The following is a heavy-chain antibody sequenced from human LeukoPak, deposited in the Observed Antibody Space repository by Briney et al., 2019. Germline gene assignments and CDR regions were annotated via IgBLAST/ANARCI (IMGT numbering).Heavy chain of an antibody. CDR1: GYTFTGYY. D-gene: IGHD2-2*01. J-gene: IGHJ5*02. CDR3: ARDRRVRTPLNWFDP. V-gene: IGHV1-2*02. CDR2: INPNSGGT. Sequence: GASVKVSCKASGYTFTGYYMHWVRQAPGQGLEWMGWINPNSGGTNYAQKFQGRVTTTRDTSISTAYMELSRLRSDDTAVYYCARDRRVRTPLNWFDPWGQGTLVTVSS.